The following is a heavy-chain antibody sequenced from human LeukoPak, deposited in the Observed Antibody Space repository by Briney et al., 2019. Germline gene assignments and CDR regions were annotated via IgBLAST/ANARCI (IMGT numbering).Heavy chain of an antibody. CDR3: AKDFRIGYSAHFDY. CDR1: GFTFRSHA. CDR2: IYENGGTT. J-gene: IGHJ4*02. V-gene: IGHV3-23*01. D-gene: IGHD2-21*01. Sequence: GGSLRLSCVGSGFTFRSHAVSWVRQAPEKGLEFVSGIYENGGTTYYADSVKGRFSISRDNSKNTLYLQMDSLRGEDTAVYYCAKDFRIGYSAHFDYWGQGALVTVSS.